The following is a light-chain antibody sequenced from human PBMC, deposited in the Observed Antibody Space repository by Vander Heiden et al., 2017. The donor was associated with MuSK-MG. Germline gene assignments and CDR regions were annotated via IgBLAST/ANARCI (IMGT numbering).Light chain of an antibody. Sequence: QSVLTQPPSASGTPGQRVTISCSGSSSNIGSNTVNWYQQLPGTPPKLLIYSNNQRPSGVPDRFSGSKSGTSASLAISGLQSEDEADYYCAAWDDSLNVLFGGGTKLTVL. J-gene: IGLJ2*01. CDR3: AAWDDSLNVL. CDR2: SNN. CDR1: SSNIGSNT. V-gene: IGLV1-44*01.